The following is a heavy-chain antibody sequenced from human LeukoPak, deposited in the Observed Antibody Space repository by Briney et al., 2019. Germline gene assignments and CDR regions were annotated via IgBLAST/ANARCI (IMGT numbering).Heavy chain of an antibody. Sequence: SETLSLTCTVSGGSISSYYWCWIRQTPGKGLEWIGYIYYSGSTNYNPSLKSRVTISVDTSKNQFSLKLSSVTAADTAVYYCARTLSEYSSSSLGYWGQGTLVTVSS. CDR3: ARTLSEYSSSSLGY. CDR2: IYYSGST. J-gene: IGHJ4*02. V-gene: IGHV4-59*01. D-gene: IGHD6-6*01. CDR1: GGSISSYY.